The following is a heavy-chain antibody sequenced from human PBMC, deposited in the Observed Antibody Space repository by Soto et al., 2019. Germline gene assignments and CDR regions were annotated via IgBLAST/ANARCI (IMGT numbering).Heavy chain of an antibody. D-gene: IGHD2-21*02. J-gene: IGHJ4*02. CDR3: AKHTGALGTGAFDF. Sequence: EVQLLESGGGLVQPGGSLRLSCAASGFTFTSYAMSWVRQAPGKGLEWVSAISGSGGSTYYADSVRGRFAISRDNSKSSLNLQMNSLRAEDTAVFYCAKHTGALGTGAFDFWGQGALVTVSS. CDR2: ISGSGGST. V-gene: IGHV3-23*01. CDR1: GFTFTSYA.